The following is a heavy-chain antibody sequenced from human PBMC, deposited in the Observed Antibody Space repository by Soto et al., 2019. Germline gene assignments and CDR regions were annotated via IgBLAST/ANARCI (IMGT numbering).Heavy chain of an antibody. V-gene: IGHV3-33*01. Sequence: GGSLRLSCAASGFPFSNYGMHWVRQAPGKGLEGVAVIWYDGRNQDYADSVKGRFTISRDNSKNTLYLQMDSLRAEDTAVYYCARASGYCSGRSCYNYYMDVWGKGTTVTVSS. CDR2: IWYDGRNQ. D-gene: IGHD2-15*01. CDR1: GFPFSNYG. CDR3: ARASGYCSGRSCYNYYMDV. J-gene: IGHJ6*03.